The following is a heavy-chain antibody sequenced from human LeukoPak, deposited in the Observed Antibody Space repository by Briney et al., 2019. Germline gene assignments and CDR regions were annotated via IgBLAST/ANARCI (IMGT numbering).Heavy chain of an antibody. J-gene: IGHJ6*03. CDR2: IYYSGST. CDR1: GGSISSGSYY. Sequence: SETLSLTCTVSGGSISSGSYYWSWIRQPPGKGLEWIGYIYYSGSTNYNPSLKSRVTISVDTSKNQFSLKLSSVTAADTAVYYCARTHDFWSGYYYMDVWGKGTTVTVSS. V-gene: IGHV4-61*01. CDR3: ARTHDFWSGYYYMDV. D-gene: IGHD3-3*01.